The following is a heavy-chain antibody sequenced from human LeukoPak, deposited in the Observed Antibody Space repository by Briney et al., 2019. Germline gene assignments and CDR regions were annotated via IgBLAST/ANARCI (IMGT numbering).Heavy chain of an antibody. CDR3: ARQGYISGQGFRNNWFDP. J-gene: IGHJ5*02. Sequence: AETLSLICTVSGGSISSSSFHWGWIRQPPGKGLEWIGTIFYSGSTYYNPSLKSRVTMSVDTSKNQFSLKLSSVTAADTAVYYCARQGYISGQGFRNNWFDPWGQGSLVTVSS. D-gene: IGHD6-19*01. CDR1: GGSISSSSFH. V-gene: IGHV4-39*01. CDR2: IFYSGST.